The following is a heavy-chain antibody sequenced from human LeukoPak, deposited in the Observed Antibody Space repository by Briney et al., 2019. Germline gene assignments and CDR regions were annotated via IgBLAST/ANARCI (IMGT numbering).Heavy chain of an antibody. Sequence: ASVKVSCKASGYTYTSYDINWVRQATGQGLEWMGWMNPNSGNTGYAQKFQGRVTMTRNTSISTAYMELSSLRSEDTAVYYCARGQRGSGSYYIGFYWGQGTLVTVSS. V-gene: IGHV1-8*01. D-gene: IGHD1-26*01. J-gene: IGHJ4*02. CDR1: GYTYTSYD. CDR2: MNPNSGNT. CDR3: ARGQRGSGSYYIGFY.